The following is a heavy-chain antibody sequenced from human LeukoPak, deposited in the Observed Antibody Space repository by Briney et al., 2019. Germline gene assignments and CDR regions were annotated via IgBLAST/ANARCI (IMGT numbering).Heavy chain of an antibody. CDR3: ARGGIAAVNFDY. CDR2: IYSGGST. J-gene: IGHJ4*02. CDR1: GFTVSSNY. D-gene: IGHD6-13*01. Sequence: PGGSLRLSCAASGFTVSSNYMNWVRQAPGKGLEWVSVIYSGGSTYYADSVKGRFTISRDNSKNTLCLQMNSLRAEDTAVYYCARGGIAAVNFDYWGQGTLVTVSS. V-gene: IGHV3-53*01.